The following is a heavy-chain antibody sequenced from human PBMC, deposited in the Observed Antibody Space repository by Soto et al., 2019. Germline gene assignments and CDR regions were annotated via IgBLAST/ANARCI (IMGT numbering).Heavy chain of an antibody. CDR2: ISAYNGNT. Sequence: QVQLVQSGAEVKKPGASVKVSCKASGYTFTSYGISWVRQAPGQGLEWMGWISAYNGNTNYAQKLQGRVTMTTAPSTSTAYMELRSLRSDATAVYYCARFAGWFGHYGMDVWGQGTTVTVSS. V-gene: IGHV1-18*01. CDR1: GYTFTSYG. CDR3: ARFAGWFGHYGMDV. J-gene: IGHJ6*02. D-gene: IGHD3-10*01.